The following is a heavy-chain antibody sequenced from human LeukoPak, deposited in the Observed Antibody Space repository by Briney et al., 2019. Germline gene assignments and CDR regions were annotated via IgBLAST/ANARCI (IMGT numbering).Heavy chain of an antibody. Sequence: ASVKVSCKPSGGTFTTYAISWVRRAPGHRLEGMGGIIPSFSTANYAQKFQGRVTITADESTSTAYMELSSLRSEDTAVYYCATQADFTVTTSYYFDYWGQGTLVTVSS. J-gene: IGHJ4*02. CDR2: IIPSFSTA. CDR3: ATQADFTVTTSYYFDY. V-gene: IGHV1-69*01. D-gene: IGHD4-17*01. CDR1: GGTFTTYA.